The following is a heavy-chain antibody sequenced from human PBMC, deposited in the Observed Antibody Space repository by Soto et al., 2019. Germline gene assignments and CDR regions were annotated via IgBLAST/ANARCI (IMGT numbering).Heavy chain of an antibody. V-gene: IGHV1-69*13. CDR2: IIPIFGTA. CDR1: GGSFNSYA. Sequence: SAEVSCKACGGSFNSYAISWVRQTPGQGLEWMGGIIPIFGTANYAQKFQGRVTITADESTSTAYMELSSLRSEDTAVYYCARVTYSSSWYNFDYWGQGTLVTVSS. D-gene: IGHD6-13*01. CDR3: ARVTYSSSWYNFDY. J-gene: IGHJ4*02.